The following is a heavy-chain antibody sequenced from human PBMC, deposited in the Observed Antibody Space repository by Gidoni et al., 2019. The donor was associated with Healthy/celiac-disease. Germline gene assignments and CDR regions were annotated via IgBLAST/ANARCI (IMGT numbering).Heavy chain of an antibody. CDR3: ARGPPTGGMDV. CDR1: GVPFSSYG. J-gene: IGHJ6*02. V-gene: IGHV3-33*01. D-gene: IGHD4-17*01. CDR2: IWYDGSNQ. Sequence: QVQRVESGGGVVQPGRSRRLSGAASGVPFSSYGLHWFRPAPGKGLEWLAVIWYDGSNQYYADSVKGRFTISRDNSKNTLYLQMNSLRAEDTAVYYCARGPPTGGMDVWGQGTTVTVSS.